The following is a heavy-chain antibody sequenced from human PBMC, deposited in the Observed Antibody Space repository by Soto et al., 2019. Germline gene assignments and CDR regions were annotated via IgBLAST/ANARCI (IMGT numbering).Heavy chain of an antibody. CDR1: GFTFSSYS. V-gene: IGHV3-48*01. J-gene: IGHJ4*02. CDR3: TRDPEALDY. Sequence: EVQLVESGGGLVQPGGSLRLSCAASGFTFSSYSMNWVRQAPGKGLEWVSYIRSSGSPIYYADSVKGRFTISRDNAKNSLYLQMSSLRAEDTAVYYCTRDPEALDYWGRGTLVTVSS. CDR2: IRSSGSPI.